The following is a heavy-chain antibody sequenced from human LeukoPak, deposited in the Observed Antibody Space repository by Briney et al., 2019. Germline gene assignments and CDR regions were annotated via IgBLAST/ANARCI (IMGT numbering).Heavy chain of an antibody. J-gene: IGHJ4*02. CDR3: AKESDYYDSSGYYSPQNEFDY. V-gene: IGHV3-48*01. D-gene: IGHD3-22*01. Sequence: GGSLRLSCAASGFTFSSYSMNWVRQGPGKGLEWVSYISGSIGTIYYADSVKGRFTISRDNSKNTLYLQMNSLRAEDTAVYYCAKESDYYDSSGYYSPQNEFDYWGQGTLVTVSS. CDR2: ISGSIGTI. CDR1: GFTFSSYS.